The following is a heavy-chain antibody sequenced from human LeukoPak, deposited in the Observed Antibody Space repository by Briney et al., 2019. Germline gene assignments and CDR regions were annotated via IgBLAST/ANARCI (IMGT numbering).Heavy chain of an antibody. Sequence: GGSLRLSCAASGFTFSSYSMNWVRQAPGKGLEWVSSISSSSSYIYYADSVKGRFTISRDNARNSLYLQTNSLRAEDTAVYYCARGSSGSWYGFDYWGQGTLVTVSS. V-gene: IGHV3-21*01. J-gene: IGHJ4*02. CDR3: ARGSSGSWYGFDY. D-gene: IGHD6-19*01. CDR2: ISSSSSYI. CDR1: GFTFSSYS.